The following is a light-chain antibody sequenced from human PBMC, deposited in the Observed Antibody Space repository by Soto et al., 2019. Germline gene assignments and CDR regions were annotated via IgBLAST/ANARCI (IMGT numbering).Light chain of an antibody. CDR3: SSYRSSSTPVCV. CDR1: SSDVGGYNF. V-gene: IGLV2-14*01. J-gene: IGLJ1*01. Sequence: QLVLTQPASVSGSPGQSITISCTGTSSDVGGYNFVSWYQQYPGKAPKLIIFEVDNRPSGISSRFSGSKSGNTASLTISGLQAEDEADYYCSSYRSSSTPVCVFGSGTKLTVL. CDR2: EVD.